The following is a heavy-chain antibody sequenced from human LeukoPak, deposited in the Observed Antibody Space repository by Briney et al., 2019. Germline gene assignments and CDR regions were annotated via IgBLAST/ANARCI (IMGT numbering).Heavy chain of an antibody. D-gene: IGHD1-7*01. CDR1: GGSFSGYY. V-gene: IGHV4-34*01. CDR2: INHSGST. CDR3: ARGRTTRRFDY. J-gene: IGHJ4*02. Sequence: KSSETLSLTCAVYGGSFSGYYWSWIRQPPGKGLEWIGEINHSGSTNYNPSLKSRVTISVDTSKNQFSLKLSSVTAADTAVYYCARGRTTRRFDYWGQGTLVTVSS.